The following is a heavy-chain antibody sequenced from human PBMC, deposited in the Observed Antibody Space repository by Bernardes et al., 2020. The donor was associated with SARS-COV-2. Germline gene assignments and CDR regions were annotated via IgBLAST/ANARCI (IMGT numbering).Heavy chain of an antibody. V-gene: IGHV4-39*01. Sequence: SETLSLTCTVSGGSISSISYYWGWLRQPPGKGLEWIGSIYYSGSTYYNPSLKSRVTISVDTSKNQFSLKLSSVTAADTAVYYCARHGCSSTSCYWRNWFDPWGQGTLVTVSS. CDR3: ARHGCSSTSCYWRNWFDP. J-gene: IGHJ5*02. CDR2: IYYSGST. CDR1: GGSISSISYY. D-gene: IGHD2-2*01.